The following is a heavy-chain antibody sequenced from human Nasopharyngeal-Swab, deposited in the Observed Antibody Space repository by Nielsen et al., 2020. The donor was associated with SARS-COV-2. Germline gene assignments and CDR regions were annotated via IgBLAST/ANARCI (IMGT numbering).Heavy chain of an antibody. J-gene: IGHJ6*02. Sequence: SLKISCAASGFTFDDYAMHWVRQAPGKGLEWVSGISWNSGSIGYADSVKGRFTISRDNAKNSLYLQMNSLRAEDTAVYYCARGSSEYYYYGMDVWGQGTTVTVSS. D-gene: IGHD3-10*01. V-gene: IGHV3-9*01. CDR3: ARGSSEYYYYGMDV. CDR1: GFTFDDYA. CDR2: ISWNSGSI.